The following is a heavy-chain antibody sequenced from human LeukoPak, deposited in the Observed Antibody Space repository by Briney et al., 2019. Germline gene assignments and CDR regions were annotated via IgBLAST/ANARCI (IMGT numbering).Heavy chain of an antibody. J-gene: IGHJ4*02. V-gene: IGHV1-18*01. CDR1: GYTFTSYG. Sequence: ASVKVSCKASGYTFTSYGISWVRQAPGQGLEWMGWINSYNGNTKYALKLQGRVTMTTDTSTSTAYMELRSLRSDDTAVYYCARGSSGWLARDYWGQGTLVTVSS. D-gene: IGHD6-19*01. CDR3: ARGSSGWLARDY. CDR2: INSYNGNT.